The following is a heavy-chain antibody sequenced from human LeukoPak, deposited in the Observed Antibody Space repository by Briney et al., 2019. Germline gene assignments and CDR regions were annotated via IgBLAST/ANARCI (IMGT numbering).Heavy chain of an antibody. CDR2: INQDAGTT. V-gene: IGHV3-7*01. CDR1: GFSFTSYW. CDR3: ARDPGWSSFDI. Sequence: GGSLRLSCVASGFSFTSYWMSWVRQAPGKGLEFVANINQDAGTTDYVDSVKGRFTISRDNAENSLYLQMSSLRAEDTALYYCARDPGWSSFDIWGQGIMVTVSS. J-gene: IGHJ3*02. D-gene: IGHD2-15*01.